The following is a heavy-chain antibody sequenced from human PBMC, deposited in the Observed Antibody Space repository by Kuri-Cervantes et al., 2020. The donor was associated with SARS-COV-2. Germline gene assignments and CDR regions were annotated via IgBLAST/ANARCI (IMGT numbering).Heavy chain of an antibody. CDR1: GFTFSSYA. V-gene: IGHV3-30-3*01. D-gene: IGHD3-10*01. Sequence: GGSLRLSCAASGFTFSSYAMHWVRQAPGKGLEWVAVISYDGSNKYHADSVKGRFTISRDNSKNTLYLQMNSLRAEDTAVYYCARDRLVWYESMVRGVDDGMDVWGQGTTVTVSS. CDR3: ARDRLVWYESMVRGVDDGMDV. CDR2: ISYDGSNK. J-gene: IGHJ6*02.